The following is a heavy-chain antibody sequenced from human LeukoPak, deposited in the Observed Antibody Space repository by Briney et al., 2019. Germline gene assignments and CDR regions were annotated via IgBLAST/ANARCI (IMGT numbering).Heavy chain of an antibody. CDR3: VRVQGSGWYRASDY. J-gene: IGHJ4*02. V-gene: IGHV3-33*01. CDR1: GFTFNNYG. D-gene: IGHD6-19*01. CDR2: VTYGDNID. Sequence: SGGSLRLSCAASGFTFNNYGMHWVRQAPGKGPEWLAVVTYGDNIDYYRDSVKGRFTISRDNSQNTLYLQMNRLRAEDTAVYYCVRVQGSGWYRASDYWGQGTLVTVSS.